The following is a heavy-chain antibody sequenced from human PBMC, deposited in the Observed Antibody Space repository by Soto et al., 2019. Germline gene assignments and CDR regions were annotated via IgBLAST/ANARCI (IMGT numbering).Heavy chain of an antibody. CDR3: AKDIGFQQHLFVFDN. CDR1: GGTFGNYA. D-gene: IGHD6-13*01. Sequence: SVKVSCKASGGTFGNYAFSWVRQAPGQGLEWMGGILPIFTTATYAPKFQDRVTITADESTSTVYMDLSSLRSEDTALYYCAKDIGFQQHLFVFDNWGQGALVTVSS. J-gene: IGHJ4*02. V-gene: IGHV1-69*13. CDR2: ILPIFTTA.